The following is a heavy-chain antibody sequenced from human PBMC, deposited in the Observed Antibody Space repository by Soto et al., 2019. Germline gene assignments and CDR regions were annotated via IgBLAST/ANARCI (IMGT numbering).Heavy chain of an antibody. V-gene: IGHV4-31*03. CDR3: ARYYAGNWFDP. CDR1: GGSISSGGYY. D-gene: IGHD1-26*01. Sequence: TSETLSLTCTVSGGSISSGGYYWSWIRQHPGKGLEWIGYIYYSGSTYYNPSLKSRVTISVDTSKNQFSLKLSSVTAADTAVYYCARYYAGNWFDPWGQGTLVTVSS. J-gene: IGHJ5*02. CDR2: IYYSGST.